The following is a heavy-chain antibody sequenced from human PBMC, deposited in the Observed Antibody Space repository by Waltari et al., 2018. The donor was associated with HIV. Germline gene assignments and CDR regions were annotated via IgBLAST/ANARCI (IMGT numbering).Heavy chain of an antibody. Sequence: VHLLQSWPEMKKPGASVTVSCKTSGYSFSNFYIHWVRQAPGQGLVWVGVVNANGGSTVYSEAFPTRLTLTADTSTNTAYLQLTDLPPADAATYFCGRGTTDYINYWGQGSPVTVSS. J-gene: IGHJ4*02. CDR2: VNANGGST. CDR3: GRGTTDYINY. D-gene: IGHD4-4*01. V-gene: IGHV1-46*03. CDR1: GYSFSNFY.